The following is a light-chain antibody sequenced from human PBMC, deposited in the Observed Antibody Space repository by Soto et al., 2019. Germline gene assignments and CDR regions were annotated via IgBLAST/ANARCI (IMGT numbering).Light chain of an antibody. Sequence: EIVLTQSPGTLSLSPGERATLSCRASQSVSSSYLAWYQQKPGQAPRLLIYDASSRATGIPDRFSGSGSGTDFTLTISSLEPEDFAVYYCQQRGNWPSLTFGGGTKVDI. CDR3: QQRGNWPSLT. CDR1: QSVSSSY. J-gene: IGKJ4*01. V-gene: IGKV3D-20*02. CDR2: DAS.